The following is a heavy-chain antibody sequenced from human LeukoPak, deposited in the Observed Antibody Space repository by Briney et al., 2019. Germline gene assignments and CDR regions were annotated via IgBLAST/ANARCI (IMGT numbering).Heavy chain of an antibody. J-gene: IGHJ4*02. CDR3: ACDSSGYYVYPFDY. CDR1: GGSISSSSYY. V-gene: IGHV4-39*01. D-gene: IGHD3-22*01. Sequence: SETLSLTCTVAGGSISSSSYYWGWIRQPPGKGLEWIGSIYYSGRTYYNPSLKSRVTISVDTSKNQFSLKLSSVTAADTAVYYCACDSSGYYVYPFDYWGQGTLVTVSS. CDR2: IYYSGRT.